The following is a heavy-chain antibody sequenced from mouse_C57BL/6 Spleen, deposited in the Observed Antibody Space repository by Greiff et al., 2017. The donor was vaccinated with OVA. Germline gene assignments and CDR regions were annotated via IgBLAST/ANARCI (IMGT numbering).Heavy chain of an antibody. V-gene: IGHV3-6*01. J-gene: IGHJ2*01. CDR2: ISYDGSN. CDR1: GYSITRGYY. Sequence: EVQLQESGPGLVKPSQSLSLTCSVTGYSITRGYYWNWIRQFPGNKLEWMGYISYDGSNNYNPSLKNRISITRDTSKNQFFLKLNSVTTEDTATYYCARGEGRDYFDYWGQGTTLTVSS. CDR3: ARGEGRDYFDY.